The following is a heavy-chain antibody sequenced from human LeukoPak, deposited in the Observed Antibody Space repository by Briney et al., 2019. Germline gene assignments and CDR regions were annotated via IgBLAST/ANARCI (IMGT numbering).Heavy chain of an antibody. D-gene: IGHD6-13*01. V-gene: IGHV4-4*02. J-gene: IGHJ4*02. CDR3: ARRYSSSWLYFDY. CDR1: GGSINSNNW. Sequence: SGTLSLTCAVSGGSINSNNWWSWVRQPPGKGLEWIGEIYHSGSTNYNPSLKSRVTISVDKSKKQFSLKLSSVTAADTAVYYCARRYSSSWLYFDYWGQGTLVTVSS. CDR2: IYHSGST.